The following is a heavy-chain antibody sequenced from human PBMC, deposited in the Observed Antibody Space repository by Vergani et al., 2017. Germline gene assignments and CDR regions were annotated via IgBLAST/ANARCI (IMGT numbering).Heavy chain of an antibody. CDR2: IHTSGST. V-gene: IGHV4-61*02. J-gene: IGHJ4*02. Sequence: QVQLQESGPGLVKPSQTLSLTCTVSGGSINSHNYYWSWIRQPAGTGLEWIGRIHTSGSTNYNPSLKSRVTMSEDASKDQFSLNLTSVTAADTAVYFCARGSCLGGSCYKPLFGYWGQGILVTGSS. D-gene: IGHD2-15*01. CDR3: ARGSCLGGSCYKPLFGY. CDR1: GGSINSHNYY.